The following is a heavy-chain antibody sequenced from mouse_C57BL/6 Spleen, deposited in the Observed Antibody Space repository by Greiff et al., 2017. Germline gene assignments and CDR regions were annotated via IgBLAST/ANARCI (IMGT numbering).Heavy chain of an antibody. CDR3: ARDSHYYGSPLTWTSNYFDY. J-gene: IGHJ2*01. CDR1: GYTFTSYW. Sequence: QVQLKQPGAELVKPGASVKLSCKASGYTFTSYWMHWVKQRPGQGLEWIGMIHPNSGSTNYNEKFKSKATLTVDKSSSTAYMQLSSLTSEDSAVYYCARDSHYYGSPLTWTSNYFDYWGQGTTLTVSS. D-gene: IGHD1-1*01. V-gene: IGHV1-64*01. CDR2: IHPNSGST.